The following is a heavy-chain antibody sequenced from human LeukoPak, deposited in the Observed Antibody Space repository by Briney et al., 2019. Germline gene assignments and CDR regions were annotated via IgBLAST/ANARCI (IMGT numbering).Heavy chain of an antibody. D-gene: IGHD6-6*01. CDR2: ISYDGSSK. V-gene: IGHV3-30*18. J-gene: IGHJ6*03. Sequence: GGSLRLSCVVSGFSFSSYGMHWVRQAPGKGLEWVAVISYDGSSKYYADSVKGRFTISRDNSKNTLYLQMNSLRVEDTAVYYCSKGPRSSPLFYYMDVWGNGTTVIVSS. CDR1: GFSFSSYG. CDR3: SKGPRSSPLFYYMDV.